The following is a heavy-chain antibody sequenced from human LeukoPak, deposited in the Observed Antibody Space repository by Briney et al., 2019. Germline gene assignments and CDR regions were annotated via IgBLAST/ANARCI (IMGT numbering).Heavy chain of an antibody. Sequence: ASVKVSCKASGYTFTSYDINWVRQATGPGLEWVGWMNPNSGNTGYAQTFQGRVTMTRNTSISTAYMELSSLRSEDTAVYYCARRSRSYGSGYIVGYWGQGTLVTVSS. D-gene: IGHD3-10*01. CDR2: MNPNSGNT. V-gene: IGHV1-8*01. J-gene: IGHJ4*02. CDR1: GYTFTSYD. CDR3: ARRSRSYGSGYIVGY.